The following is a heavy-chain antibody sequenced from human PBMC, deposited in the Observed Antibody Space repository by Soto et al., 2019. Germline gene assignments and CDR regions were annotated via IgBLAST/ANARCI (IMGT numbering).Heavy chain of an antibody. CDR2: IIPIFGTA. Sequence: ASVKVSCKASGGTFSSYAISWVRQAPGQGLEWMGGIIPIFGTANYAQKFQGRVTVTADESTSTAYMELSSLRSEDTAVYYCARESYCSSASCFETFSYWGQGTLVTVSS. CDR1: GGTFSSYA. CDR3: ARESYCSSASCFETFSY. D-gene: IGHD2-2*01. V-gene: IGHV1-69*13. J-gene: IGHJ4*02.